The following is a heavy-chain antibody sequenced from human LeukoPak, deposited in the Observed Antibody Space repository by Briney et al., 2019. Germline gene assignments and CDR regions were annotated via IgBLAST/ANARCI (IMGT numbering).Heavy chain of an antibody. Sequence: SETLPLTCTVSGYSISSGYYWGWIRQPPGKGLEWIGSIYHSGSTYYNPSLKSRVTISVDTSKNQFSLKLSSVTVADTAVYYCARGVARSSKFHFSYYFDYWGQGTLVTVSS. V-gene: IGHV4-38-2*02. J-gene: IGHJ4*02. CDR1: GYSISSGYY. CDR2: IYHSGST. CDR3: ARGVARSSKFHFSYYFDY. D-gene: IGHD6-6*01.